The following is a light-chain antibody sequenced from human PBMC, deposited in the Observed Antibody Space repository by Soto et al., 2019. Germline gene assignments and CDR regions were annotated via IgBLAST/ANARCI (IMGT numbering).Light chain of an antibody. CDR2: GSS. CDR1: QTVSSSF. Sequence: ENVLTQSPDTLSLSPGERATLSCRASQTVSSSFLAWYQQKPGQAPRLLISGSSSRASGIPDRFSGSESGTDFTLTISRLEPEDFAVYYCQQYSSSPYNFGQGTKLEIK. CDR3: QQYSSSPYN. J-gene: IGKJ2*01. V-gene: IGKV3-20*01.